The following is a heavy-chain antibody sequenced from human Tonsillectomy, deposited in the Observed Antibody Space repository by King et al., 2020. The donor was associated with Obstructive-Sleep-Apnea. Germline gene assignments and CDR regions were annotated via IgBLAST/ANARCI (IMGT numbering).Heavy chain of an antibody. V-gene: IGHV2-26*01. CDR1: GFSLRNERMG. CDR3: ARIDAHGDFYYAMDV. Sequence: VTLKESGPVLVKPTETLTLTCTVSGFSLRNERMGVSWVRQPPGKALEWLAHIFSHDEESYSTSLKSRLTISKDTSKSQVVLIMTNMDPVDTATYYCARIDAHGDFYYAMDVWGQGTTVTVSS. J-gene: IGHJ6*02. D-gene: IGHD3-3*01. CDR2: IFSHDEE.